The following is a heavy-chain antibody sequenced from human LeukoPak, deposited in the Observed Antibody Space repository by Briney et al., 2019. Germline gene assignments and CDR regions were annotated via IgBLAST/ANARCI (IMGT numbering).Heavy chain of an antibody. CDR3: AKAPPLIVVVPAAFIDY. Sequence: GGSLRLSCAASGFTFSSYGMHWVRQAPGKGLEWVAFIRYDGSNKYYADSVKGRFTISRDNSKNTLYLQMNSLRAEDTAVYYCAKAPPLIVVVPAAFIDYRGQGTLVTVSS. CDR2: IRYDGSNK. CDR1: GFTFSSYG. J-gene: IGHJ4*02. V-gene: IGHV3-30*02. D-gene: IGHD2-2*01.